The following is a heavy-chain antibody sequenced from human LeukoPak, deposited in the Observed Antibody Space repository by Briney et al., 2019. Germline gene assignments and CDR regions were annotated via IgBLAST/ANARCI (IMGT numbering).Heavy chain of an antibody. D-gene: IGHD2-15*01. CDR2: INIDGRST. CDR3: ASHSHGTRRYYYYMDV. Sequence: GGSLRLSCAASGFTFSSYWMHWVRHARGKGIVWVSRINIDGRSTIYADSVKGRFTISRHNAKHTLYLQMNTLRAEDTAAYYCASHSHGTRRYYYYMDVWGKGTTVTVSS. V-gene: IGHV3-74*01. CDR1: GFTFSSYW. J-gene: IGHJ6*03.